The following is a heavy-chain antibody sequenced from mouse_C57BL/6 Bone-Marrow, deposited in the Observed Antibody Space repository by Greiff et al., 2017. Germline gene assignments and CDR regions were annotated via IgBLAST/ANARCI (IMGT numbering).Heavy chain of an antibody. J-gene: IGHJ3*01. V-gene: IGHV1-47*01. CDR2: FHPYNDDT. CDR3: ARGAY. CDR1: GYPITTYP. Sequence: VQLQPSGAELVKPGASVKMSCKASGYPITTYPIEWMKQNHGKSLEWIGNFHPYNDDTKYNAKFQGKATLTVEKSSSAAYMQRSSLTSENSAVYFCARGAYWGQGTLVTVSA.